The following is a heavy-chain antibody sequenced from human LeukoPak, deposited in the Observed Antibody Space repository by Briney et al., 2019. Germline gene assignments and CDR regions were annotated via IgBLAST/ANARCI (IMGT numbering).Heavy chain of an antibody. CDR2: INDSGST. V-gene: IGHV4-34*01. J-gene: IGHJ4*02. CDR1: GEPFSGYF. D-gene: IGHD6-19*01. CDR3: ARGSRFWLGNFFRQPLFFDY. Sequence: LETLSLTCAVYGEPFSGYFWNWIRQPPGKGLEWIGEINDSGSTNYNPSLKSRLTMSVDTSKNQFSLTLNSVTAADTAVYYCARGSRFWLGNFFRQPLFFDYWGPGNLATVSS.